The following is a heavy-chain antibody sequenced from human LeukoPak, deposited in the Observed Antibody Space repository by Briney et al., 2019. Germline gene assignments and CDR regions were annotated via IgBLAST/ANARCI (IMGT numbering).Heavy chain of an antibody. D-gene: IGHD2-2*01. CDR1: SGSFRTYYW. CDR2: IDWDDDK. CDR3: ARIRSSGAYDP. V-gene: IGHV2-70*11. J-gene: IGHJ5*02. Sequence: TLSLTCTVSSGSFRTYYWSWIRQPPGKALEWLARIDWDDDKYYSTSLKTRLTISKDTSKNQVVLTMTNMDPVDTATYYCARIRSSGAYDPWGQGTLVTVSS.